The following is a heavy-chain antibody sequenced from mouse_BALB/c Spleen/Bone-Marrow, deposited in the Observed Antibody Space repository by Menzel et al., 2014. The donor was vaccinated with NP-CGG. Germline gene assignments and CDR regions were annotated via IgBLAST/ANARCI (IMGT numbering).Heavy chain of an antibody. D-gene: IGHD1-1*01. CDR1: GYTFTSYT. Sequence: VQLQQSGAELARPGASVKMSCKASGYTFTSYTMHWVKQRPGQGLEWIGYINPSSGYTNYNQKFKDKATLTADKSSSTAYVQLSSLASEDSAVDYCARSGRLLREPSFDYWGQGTALAVST. V-gene: IGHV1-4*01. CDR3: ARSGRLLREPSFDY. CDR2: INPSSGYT. J-gene: IGHJ2*01.